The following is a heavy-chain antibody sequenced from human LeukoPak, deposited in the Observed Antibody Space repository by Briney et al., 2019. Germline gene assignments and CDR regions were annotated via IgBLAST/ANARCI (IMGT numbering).Heavy chain of an antibody. Sequence: SGTLSLTCAVSGGSISSSNWWSWVRQPPGKGLEWIGEIYHSGSTNYNPSLKSRVTISVDTSKNQFSLKLSSVTAADTAVYYCARHEAYAGDIVVVPAASNWFDPWGQGTLVTVSS. CDR2: IYHSGST. J-gene: IGHJ5*02. CDR1: GGSISSSNW. V-gene: IGHV4-4*02. CDR3: ARHEAYAGDIVVVPAASNWFDP. D-gene: IGHD2-2*01.